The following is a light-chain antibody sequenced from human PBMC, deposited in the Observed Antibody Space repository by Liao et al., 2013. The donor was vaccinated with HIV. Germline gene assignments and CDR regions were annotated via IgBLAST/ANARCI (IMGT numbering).Light chain of an antibody. V-gene: IGLV3-21*01. J-gene: IGLJ2*01. CDR2: NDG. CDR3: QVWDSSSDHPVV. Sequence: SYELTQPPSVSVAPGKTARITCGGNNIGDKSVHWYQKRPGRAPMVVIYNDGDRPSGIPERFSGSNSGNTATLTISRVEAGDEADYYCQVWDSSSDHPVVFGGGTKLTVL. CDR1: NIGDKS.